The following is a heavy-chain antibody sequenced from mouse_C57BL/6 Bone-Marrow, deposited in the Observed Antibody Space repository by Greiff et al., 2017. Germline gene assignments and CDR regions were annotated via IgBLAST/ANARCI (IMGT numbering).Heavy chain of an antibody. CDR3: ARYYDYDGCYFDY. CDR1: GYSITSDY. D-gene: IGHD2-4*01. J-gene: IGHJ2*01. Sequence: EVQLQQSGPGLAKPSQTLSLTCSVTGYSITSDYWNWIRKFPGNKLEYMGYISYSGSTYYNPALKSRISITRDTSKNQYYLQLNSVTTEDTATYYGARYYDYDGCYFDYWGQGTTLTVSS. CDR2: ISYSGST. V-gene: IGHV3-8*01.